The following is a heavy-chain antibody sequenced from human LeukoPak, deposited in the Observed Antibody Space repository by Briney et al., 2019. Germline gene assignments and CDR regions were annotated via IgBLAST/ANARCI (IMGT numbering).Heavy chain of an antibody. CDR1: GGSSSGYY. D-gene: IGHD4-4*01. Sequence: SETLSLTCAVYGGSSSGYYWSWIRQPPGKGLEWIGEINHSGSTNYNPSLKSRVTISVDTSKNQFSLKLSSVTAADTAVYYCASSYSNYASDYWGQGTLVTVSS. V-gene: IGHV4-34*01. CDR2: INHSGST. CDR3: ASSYSNYASDY. J-gene: IGHJ4*02.